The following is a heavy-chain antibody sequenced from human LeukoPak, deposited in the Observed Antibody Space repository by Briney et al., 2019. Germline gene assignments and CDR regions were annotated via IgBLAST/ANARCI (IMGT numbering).Heavy chain of an antibody. D-gene: IGHD6-19*01. Sequence: PSETLSLTCTESGGSISNYHWSWIRQPAGKGLERIGQIHTSGSTNYNPPLKSRVSMSIDTTEDQVSLTIRSVTAADTAFYYCARRDISSGWSFDYWGQGTLVTVSS. CDR3: ARRDISSGWSFDY. CDR2: IHTSGST. V-gene: IGHV4-4*07. J-gene: IGHJ4*02. CDR1: GGSISNYH.